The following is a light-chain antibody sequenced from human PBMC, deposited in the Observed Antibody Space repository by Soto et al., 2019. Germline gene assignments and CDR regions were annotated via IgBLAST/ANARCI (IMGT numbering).Light chain of an antibody. J-gene: IGLJ1*01. V-gene: IGLV2-23*01. CDR3: CSYAGTGTDNYV. CDR2: DDI. CDR1: SSDIGSYNF. Sequence: QSVLTQPASVSGSPGQSITISFTGSSSDIGSYNFVSWYQQHPGKAPKFMIYDDIQRPSGVSNRFSGSKSGNTASLTISGLQAEDEADYYCCSYAGTGTDNYVFGSGTKVTVL.